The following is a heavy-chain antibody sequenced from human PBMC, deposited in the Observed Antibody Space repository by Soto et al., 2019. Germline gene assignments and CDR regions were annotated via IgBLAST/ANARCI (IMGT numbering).Heavy chain of an antibody. CDR1: GCTFSSYA. Sequence: GGSLRLSCAASGCTFSSYAMIWVRQAPGKGLEWVSAISGSGGSTYYADSVKGRFTISRDNSKNTLYLQMNSLRAEDTAVYYCAKDRNIFPSYWGQGTLVTVSS. V-gene: IGHV3-23*01. J-gene: IGHJ4*02. CDR3: AKDRNIFPSY. CDR2: ISGSGGST.